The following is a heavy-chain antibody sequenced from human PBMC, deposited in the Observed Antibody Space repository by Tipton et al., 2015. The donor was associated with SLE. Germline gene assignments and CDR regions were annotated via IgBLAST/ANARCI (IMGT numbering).Heavy chain of an antibody. CDR2: IWYDGSNK. CDR3: ARDDYYDSSYFDY. J-gene: IGHJ4*02. CDR1: GFTFSSYG. D-gene: IGHD3-22*01. Sequence: SLRLSCAASGFTFSSYGMHWVRQAPGKGLEWVAVIWYDGSNKYYADSVKGRFTISRDNSKNTLYLQMNSLRAEDTAVYYCARDDYYDSSYFDYWGQGTLVTVSS. V-gene: IGHV3-33*08.